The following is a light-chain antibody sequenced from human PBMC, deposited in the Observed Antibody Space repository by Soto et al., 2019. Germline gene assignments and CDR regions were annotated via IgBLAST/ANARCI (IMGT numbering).Light chain of an antibody. Sequence: LKNSEGTVSLKTKARDPVSCRASQTVRNNYLAWYQQNPGQAPRLLIYDASSRATGIPDRFSGSGSGTDFTLTMSCLEAEDFAVYYCKVHGTPPISFAQGRRLDIK. CDR1: QTVRNNY. J-gene: IGKJ5*01. CDR2: DAS. CDR3: KVHGTPPIS. V-gene: IGKV3-20*01.